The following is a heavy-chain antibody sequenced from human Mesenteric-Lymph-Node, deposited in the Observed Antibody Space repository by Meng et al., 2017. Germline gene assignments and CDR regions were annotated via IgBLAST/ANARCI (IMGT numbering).Heavy chain of an antibody. CDR1: GYTSTTYG. D-gene: IGHD2-2*01. J-gene: IGHJ4*02. V-gene: IGHV1-18*01. CDR2: ISVYNGNT. CDR3: ARDGGRYCSTTSCHPSGY. Sequence: QVQVEQAGAEVRKPGASGKVSCKASGYTSTTYGITLVRQAPGQGLEWIGWISVYNGNTNYAQKLQGRVTMTTDTSTSTAYMELRSLRSDDTAVYYCARDGGRYCSTTSCHPSGYWGQGTLVTVSS.